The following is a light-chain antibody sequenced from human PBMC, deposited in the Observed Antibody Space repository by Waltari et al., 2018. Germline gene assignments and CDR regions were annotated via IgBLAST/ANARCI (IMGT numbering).Light chain of an antibody. CDR2: AVS. J-gene: IGLJ3*02. CDR3: CSYAGSTTRWV. CDR1: SSDVGSYTL. V-gene: IGLV2-23*02. Sequence: QSALTQPASVSGSPGQSIPISCTGTSSDVGSYTLFSWYQQHPGKAPKLIIYAVSKRPSGASARFSGSKSGNTASLTISGLQAEDEADYYCCSYAGSTTRWVFGGGTKLTVL.